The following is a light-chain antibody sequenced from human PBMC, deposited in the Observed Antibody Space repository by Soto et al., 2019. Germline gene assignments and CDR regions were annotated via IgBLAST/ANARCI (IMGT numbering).Light chain of an antibody. CDR2: GAS. CDR1: QSVSSNY. Sequence: EIVLTQSPGTLSLSPGERATLSCRASQSVSSNYLAWYQQKPGQAPRLLIYGASRGAAGIPDRFSGSGSGTDFTLTISRLEPEDFAVYFCQQYLRSPMFTFGQGTKLEVK. J-gene: IGKJ2*01. V-gene: IGKV3-20*01. CDR3: QQYLRSPMFT.